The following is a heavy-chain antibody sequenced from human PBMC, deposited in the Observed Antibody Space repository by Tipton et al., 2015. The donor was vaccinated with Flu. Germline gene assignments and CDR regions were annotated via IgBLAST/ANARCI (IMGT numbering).Heavy chain of an antibody. D-gene: IGHD3-22*01. CDR3: ARVDSSGYYPGH. J-gene: IGHJ4*02. V-gene: IGHV4-59*01. CDR1: GGSISSYY. CDR2: IYYSGST. Sequence: GLVKPSETLSLTCTVSGGSISSYYWSWIRQSPGKGLEWIGYIYYSGSTNYNPSLKSRVTISVDTSKNQFSLKLSSVTAADTAVYYCARVDSSGYYPGHWGQGTLVTVSS.